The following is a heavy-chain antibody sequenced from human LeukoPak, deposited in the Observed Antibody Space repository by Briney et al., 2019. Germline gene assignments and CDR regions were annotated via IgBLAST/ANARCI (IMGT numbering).Heavy chain of an antibody. CDR2: ISSSSSTI. J-gene: IGHJ4*02. Sequence: QTGGSLRLSCAASGFTFSSYSMNWVRQAPGKGLEWVSYISSSSSTIYYADSVKGRFTISRDNAKNSLYLQMNSLRAEYTSVYYCARGLILEWLPSYYFDYWGQGTLVTVSS. D-gene: IGHD2-15*01. CDR3: ARGLILEWLPSYYFDY. V-gene: IGHV3-48*01. CDR1: GFTFSSYS.